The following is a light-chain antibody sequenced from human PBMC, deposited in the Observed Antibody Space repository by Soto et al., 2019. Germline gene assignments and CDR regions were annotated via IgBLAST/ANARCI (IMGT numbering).Light chain of an antibody. J-gene: IGKJ1*01. V-gene: IGKV4-1*01. CDR2: WAS. CDR1: QSVLFSSNNKNY. Sequence: DIVMTQSSDSLALSLCESSTINCKSSQSVLFSSNNKNYLAWFQQKPGQPPKLLIYWASTRESGVPDRFSGSGSGTDFTLTISSLQAGDVAVYYCQQYYSTPWTFGQGTKVDIK. CDR3: QQYYSTPWT.